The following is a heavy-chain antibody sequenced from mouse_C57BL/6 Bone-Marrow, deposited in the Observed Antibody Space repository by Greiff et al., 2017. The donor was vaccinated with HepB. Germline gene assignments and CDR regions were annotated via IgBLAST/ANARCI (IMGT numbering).Heavy chain of an antibody. CDR2: ILPSIGRT. Sequence: QVQLKQSGSELRSPGSSVKLSCKDFDSEVFPIAYMSWVRQKPGHGFEWIGGILPSIGRTIYGEKFEDKATLDADTLSNTAYLELNSLTSEDSAIYYCARDYYGSSYEAWFAYWGQGTRVTVSA. CDR3: ARDYYGSSYEAWFAY. D-gene: IGHD1-1*01. CDR1: DSEVFPIAY. V-gene: IGHV15-2*01. J-gene: IGHJ3*01.